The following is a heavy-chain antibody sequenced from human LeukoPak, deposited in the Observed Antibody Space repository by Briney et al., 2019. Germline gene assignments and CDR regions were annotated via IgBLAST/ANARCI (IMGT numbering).Heavy chain of an antibody. CDR1: GGSISSYY. V-gene: IGHV4-59*01. CDR2: IYYSGST. D-gene: IGHD3-10*01. CDR3: ASGQVRGADFDY. J-gene: IGHJ4*02. Sequence: PETLSLTCTVSGGSISSYYWSWIRQPPGKGLEWIGYIYYSGSTNYNPSLKSRVTISVDTSKNQFSLKLSSVTAADTAVYYCASGQVRGADFDYWGQGTLVTVSS.